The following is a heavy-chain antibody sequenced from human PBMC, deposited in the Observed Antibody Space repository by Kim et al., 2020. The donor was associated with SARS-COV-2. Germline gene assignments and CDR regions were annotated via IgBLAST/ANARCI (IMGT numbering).Heavy chain of an antibody. CDR2: IDPSDSYT. V-gene: IGHV5-10-1*01. Sequence: GESLKISCKGSGYSFTSYWISWVRQMPGKGLEWMGRIDPSDSYTNYSPSFQGHVTISADKSISTAYLQWSSLKASDTAMYYCARHYYYGSGSYYSITNWGQGTLVTVSS. CDR3: ARHYYYGSGSYYSITN. D-gene: IGHD3-10*01. CDR1: GYSFTSYW. J-gene: IGHJ4*02.